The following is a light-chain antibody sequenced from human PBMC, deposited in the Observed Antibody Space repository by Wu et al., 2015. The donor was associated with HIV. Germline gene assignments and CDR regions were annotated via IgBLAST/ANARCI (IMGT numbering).Light chain of an antibody. CDR1: QTISSW. V-gene: IGKV1-5*03. Sequence: DILMTQSPSTLSASVGDRVTITCRASQTISSWLAWYQQKPGKAPKLLIYQASILENGVPSRFSGSRSGTEFTLAISGLQPDDFATYYCQQYSPYGVFGQGTTVEMK. J-gene: IGKJ1*01. CDR2: QAS. CDR3: QQYSPYGV.